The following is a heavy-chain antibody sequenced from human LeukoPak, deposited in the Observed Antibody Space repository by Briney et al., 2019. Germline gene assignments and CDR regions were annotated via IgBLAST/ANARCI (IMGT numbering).Heavy chain of an antibody. CDR1: GGTFSSYA. D-gene: IGHD3-10*01. CDR3: ARGGSGGDI. CDR2: IIPIFGIA. Sequence: SVKVSCKASGGTFSSYAISWVRQAPGQGLEWMGRIIPIFGIANYAQKFQGRVTITADKSTSTAYMELSSLRSEGTAVYYCARGGSGGDIWGQGTMVTVSS. V-gene: IGHV1-69*04. J-gene: IGHJ3*02.